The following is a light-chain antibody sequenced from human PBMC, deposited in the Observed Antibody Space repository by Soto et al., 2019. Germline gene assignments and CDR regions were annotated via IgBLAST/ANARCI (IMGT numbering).Light chain of an antibody. J-gene: IGLJ2*01. CDR2: GVT. Sequence: QSVLTQPASVSGSPGQSITISCTGTSSDFGVNDSVSWYQQHPGKAPKLIIYGVTNRPSGVSNRFSGSKSGNTASLTVSGLQTEDEADYYCSSFRDWNTLWIFGGGTKLTVL. V-gene: IGLV2-14*01. CDR1: SSDFGVNDS. CDR3: SSFRDWNTLWI.